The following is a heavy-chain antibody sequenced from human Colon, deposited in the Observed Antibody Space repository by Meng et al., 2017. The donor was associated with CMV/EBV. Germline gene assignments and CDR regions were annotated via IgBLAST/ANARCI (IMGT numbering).Heavy chain of an antibody. CDR1: GFTVSSNY. Sequence: GGSLRLSCAASGFTVSSNYMSWVRQAPGKGLEWVSVIYSGGSTYYADSVKGRFTISRDNAKNSLYLQMNSLRAEDTAVYYCARGGYSSGWYYEHWGQGTLVTVSS. V-gene: IGHV3-53*01. D-gene: IGHD6-19*01. CDR3: ARGGYSSGWYYEH. J-gene: IGHJ4*02. CDR2: IYSGGST.